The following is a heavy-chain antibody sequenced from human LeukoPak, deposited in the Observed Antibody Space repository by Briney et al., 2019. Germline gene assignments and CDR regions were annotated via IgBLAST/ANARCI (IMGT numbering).Heavy chain of an antibody. D-gene: IGHD2-15*01. Sequence: ASVKVSCKASGYTFTSYAMNWVRQAPGQGLEWMEWINTNTGTPTYAQGFAGRFVFSLDTSVSTAYLQISSLKAEDTAVYYCARDPIAVVVAANNWFDPWGQGTLVTVSS. J-gene: IGHJ5*02. CDR3: ARDPIAVVVAANNWFDP. V-gene: IGHV7-4-1*02. CDR1: GYTFTSYA. CDR2: INTNTGTP.